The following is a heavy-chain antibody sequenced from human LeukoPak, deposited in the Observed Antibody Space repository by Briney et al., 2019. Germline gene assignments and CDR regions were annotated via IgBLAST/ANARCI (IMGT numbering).Heavy chain of an antibody. D-gene: IGHD1-14*01. CDR3: AGSTGPLDY. J-gene: IGHJ4*02. Sequence: SETLSLTCAVYGGSFSGYYWSWIRQPPGKGLGWIGEINHSGSTNYNPSLKSRVTISVDTSKNQFSLKLSSVTAADTAVYYCAGSTGPLDYWGQGTLVTVSS. CDR1: GGSFSGYY. CDR2: INHSGST. V-gene: IGHV4-34*01.